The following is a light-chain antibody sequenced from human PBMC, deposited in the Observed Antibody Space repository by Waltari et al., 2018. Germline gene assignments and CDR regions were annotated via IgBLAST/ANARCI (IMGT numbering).Light chain of an antibody. J-gene: IGKJ4*01. CDR3: RHCSSYPLT. V-gene: IGKV1-5*03. CDR1: QNINRW. Sequence: DIQMTQSPSTLSASVGDRVTITCRASQNINRWLSWYQQKPGKAPNLLISKASTLENEVPSSFRGSRFGTEFTLTISSLQPEYSATFYCRHCSSYPLTFGGGTKVESK. CDR2: KAS.